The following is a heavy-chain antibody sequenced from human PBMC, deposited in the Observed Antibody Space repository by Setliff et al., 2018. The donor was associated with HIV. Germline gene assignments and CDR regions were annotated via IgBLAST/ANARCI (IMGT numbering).Heavy chain of an antibody. CDR1: GGSVNDFY. Sequence: SETLSLTCIVSGGSVNDFYCNWIRQPPGKGPEWIGYIHSSGSTIYNPSLKSRITISLDTSKEQFSLELSSATAADTAVYYCATLDHSGGNFLAYWGQGSLVTVS. CDR2: IHSSGST. V-gene: IGHV4-4*09. J-gene: IGHJ4*02. D-gene: IGHD2-21*02. CDR3: ATLDHSGGNFLAY.